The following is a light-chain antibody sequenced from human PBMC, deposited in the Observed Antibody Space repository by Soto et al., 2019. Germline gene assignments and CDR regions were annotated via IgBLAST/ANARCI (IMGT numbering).Light chain of an antibody. J-gene: IGKJ1*01. CDR3: QQYVSSPWA. V-gene: IGKV3-20*01. Sequence: EIVLTQSPGTLSLSLGERATLSCRASQRVSSSYLAWYQQTPGQPPRLLIFDASSRATGIPDRFSGSGSGTDFTLTINRLDPEDFAVYYCQQYVSSPWAFGQGTKV. CDR2: DAS. CDR1: QRVSSSY.